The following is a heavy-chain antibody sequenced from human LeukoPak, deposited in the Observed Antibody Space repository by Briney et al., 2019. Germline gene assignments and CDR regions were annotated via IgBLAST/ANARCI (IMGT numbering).Heavy chain of an antibody. D-gene: IGHD2/OR15-2a*01. CDR1: GFTLSSYA. J-gene: IGHJ4*02. V-gene: IGHV3-23*01. CDR2: LRGNGDA. Sequence: PGGSLRLSCVASGFTLSSYAMSWVRETPARGLEWVSSLRGNGDAFYADSVKGRFTLSRDESRNTVYLQLNKLRVEDTAIYYCAKASWLSTADAVLWGQGTLVTVSS. CDR3: AKASWLSTADAVL.